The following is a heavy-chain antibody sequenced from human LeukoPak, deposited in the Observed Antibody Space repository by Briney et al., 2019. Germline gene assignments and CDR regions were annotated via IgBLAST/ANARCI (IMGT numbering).Heavy chain of an antibody. Sequence: GGSLRLSCAASGFTFSSHWMHSVRQAPGKGLVWVSRINSDGSSTSYADSVKGRFTISRDNAKNTLYLQMNSLRVEDTAVYYCAREWSGFGELPDYWGQGTLVTVSS. CDR3: AREWSGFGELPDY. CDR1: GFTFSSHW. D-gene: IGHD3-10*01. V-gene: IGHV3-74*01. J-gene: IGHJ4*02. CDR2: INSDGSST.